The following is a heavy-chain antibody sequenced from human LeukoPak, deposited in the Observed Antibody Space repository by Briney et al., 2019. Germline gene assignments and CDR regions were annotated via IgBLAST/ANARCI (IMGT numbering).Heavy chain of an antibody. CDR2: MYNSVSI. CDR3: ARNSSSGSFDY. Sequence: SETLSLTCVVSGYSIRNGDYWGWIRQSPGKGLEWIASMYNSVSIHYNPSLKSRVTILVDTSKNEFSLKMRSVTAAGTAVYYCARNSSSGSFDYWGQGTLATVSS. J-gene: IGHJ4*02. D-gene: IGHD6-6*01. V-gene: IGHV4-38-2*01. CDR1: GYSIRNGDY.